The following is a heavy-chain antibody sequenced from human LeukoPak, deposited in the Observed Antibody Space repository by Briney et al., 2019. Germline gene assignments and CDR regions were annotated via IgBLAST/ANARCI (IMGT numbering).Heavy chain of an antibody. CDR2: IGAAGSHI. V-gene: IGHV3-21*01. Sequence: GGSLRLSCAASGFTLIAYSMNCVRQAPGEGLEWVSSIGAAGSHIYYADSMKGRFTISIDNAKSSLFLQMNSLRAEDTGIYYCVRVGSEASRADTLDLWGQGTMVTVSS. D-gene: IGHD6-13*01. J-gene: IGHJ3*01. CDR1: GFTLIAYS. CDR3: VRVGSEASRADTLDL.